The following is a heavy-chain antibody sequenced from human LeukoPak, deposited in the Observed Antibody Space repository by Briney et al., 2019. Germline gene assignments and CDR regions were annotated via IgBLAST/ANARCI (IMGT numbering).Heavy chain of an antibody. CDR3: AARGGYDQYYFDY. J-gene: IGHJ4*02. CDR1: GFTFTSSA. D-gene: IGHD5-12*01. V-gene: IGHV1-58*01. Sequence: SVKVSCKASGFTFTSSAVQWVRQARGQRLGWIGWIVVGSGNTNYAQKFQERVTITRDMSTSTAYMELSSLRSEDTAVYYCAARGGYDQYYFDYWGQGTLVTVSS. CDR2: IVVGSGNT.